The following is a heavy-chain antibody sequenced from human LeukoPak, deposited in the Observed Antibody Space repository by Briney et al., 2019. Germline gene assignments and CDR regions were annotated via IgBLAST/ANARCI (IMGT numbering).Heavy chain of an antibody. CDR1: GFTFSSYS. Sequence: GGSLRLSCAASGFTFSSYSMNWVRQAPGKGLEWVSSISSSSYIYYADSVKGRFTISRDNAKNSLYLQMGSLRAEDMAVYYCARDARYSASYSDLDYWGQGTLVTVSS. J-gene: IGHJ4*02. V-gene: IGHV3-21*01. D-gene: IGHD1-26*01. CDR2: ISSSSYI. CDR3: ARDARYSASYSDLDY.